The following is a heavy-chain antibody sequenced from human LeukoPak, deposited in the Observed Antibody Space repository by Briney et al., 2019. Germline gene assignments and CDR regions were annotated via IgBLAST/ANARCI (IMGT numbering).Heavy chain of an antibody. J-gene: IGHJ4*02. CDR3: ARVVTGIPDY. V-gene: IGHV4-38-2*02. CDR2: IYHSGST. CDR1: GGSISSGYY. Sequence: SETLSLTCTVSGGSISSGYYWGWIRQPPGKGLEWIGSIYHSGSTYYNPSLKSRVTISVDTSKNQFSLKLSSVTAADTAVYYCARVVTGIPDYWGQGTLVTVSS. D-gene: IGHD7-27*01.